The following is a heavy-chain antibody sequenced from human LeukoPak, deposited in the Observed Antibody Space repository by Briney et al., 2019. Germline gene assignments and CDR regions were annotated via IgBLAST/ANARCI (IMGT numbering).Heavy chain of an antibody. D-gene: IGHD3-3*01. Sequence: SVKVSCKASGGTFSSYAISWVRQAPGQGLEWMGGIIPIFGTANYAQKFQGRVTITADESTSTAYMELSGLRSEDTAVYYCARGTYYDFWSGYWGSSTIDYWGQGTLVTVSS. CDR3: ARGTYYDFWSGYWGSSTIDY. J-gene: IGHJ4*02. CDR1: GGTFSSYA. V-gene: IGHV1-69*13. CDR2: IIPIFGTA.